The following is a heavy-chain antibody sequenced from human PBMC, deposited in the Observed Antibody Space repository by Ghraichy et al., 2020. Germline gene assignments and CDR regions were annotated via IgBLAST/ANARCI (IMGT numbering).Heavy chain of an antibody. CDR2: INLKSGGS. V-gene: IGHV1-2*02. J-gene: IGHJ5*02. Sequence: ASVKVSCKTSGYTFTVYYIHWVRQAPGQGLEWMGWINLKSGGSKYAQKFQGRVTMTRDTSISTAYMELRRLRSDDTAVYYCARDPLGGEEPWFDPWGQGTLVTVSS. CDR1: GYTFTVYY. CDR3: ARDPLGGEEPWFDP. D-gene: IGHD3-16*01.